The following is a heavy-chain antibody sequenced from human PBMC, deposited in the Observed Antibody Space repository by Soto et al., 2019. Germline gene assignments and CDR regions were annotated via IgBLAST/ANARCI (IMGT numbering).Heavy chain of an antibody. V-gene: IGHV1-18*01. Sequence: ASVKVSCKASGYTFTSYGISWVRQAPGQGLEWMGWISAYNGNTNYAQKLQGRVTMTTDTSTSTAYMELRSLRSDDTAVYYCARVSSGWYSPFIGMDVWGQGTTVTVSS. CDR1: GYTFTSYG. J-gene: IGHJ6*02. CDR2: ISAYNGNT. CDR3: ARVSSGWYSPFIGMDV. D-gene: IGHD6-19*01.